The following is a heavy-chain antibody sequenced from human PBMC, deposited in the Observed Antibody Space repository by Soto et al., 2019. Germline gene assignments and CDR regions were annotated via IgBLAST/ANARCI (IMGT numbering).Heavy chain of an antibody. CDR3: ARYVPGIAVDDAFDI. CDR2: IYYSGST. CDR1: GGSISSYY. V-gene: IGHV4-59*01. J-gene: IGHJ3*02. D-gene: IGHD6-19*01. Sequence: QVQLQESGPGLVKPSETLSLTCTVSGGSISSYYWSWIRQPPGKGLEWIGYIYYSGSTNYNPSLKSRVTISVDTSKNQFSLKLSSVTAADTAVYYCARYVPGIAVDDAFDIWGQGTMVTVSS.